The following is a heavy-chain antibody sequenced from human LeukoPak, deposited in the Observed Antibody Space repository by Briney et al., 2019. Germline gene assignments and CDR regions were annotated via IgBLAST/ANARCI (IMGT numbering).Heavy chain of an antibody. CDR1: GGFFSGYY. V-gene: IGHV4-34*01. CDR3: ARGNFYIAAAGTRWFDP. D-gene: IGHD6-13*01. Sequence: PSETLSLTCAVYGGFFSGYYWSWIRQPPGKGLEWIGEINHSGSTNYNPSLKSRVTISVDTSKNQFSLKLSPVTAADTAVYYCARGNFYIAAAGTRWFDPWGQGTLVTVSS. J-gene: IGHJ5*02. CDR2: INHSGST.